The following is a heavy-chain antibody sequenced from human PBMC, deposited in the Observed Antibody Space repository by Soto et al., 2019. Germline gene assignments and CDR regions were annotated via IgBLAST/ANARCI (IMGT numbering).Heavy chain of an antibody. V-gene: IGHV3-74*01. Sequence: EVQLVESGGGLVQPGGSLRLSCAASGFIFRNYWMHWVRQVPGKGLVWVSRVDGDGTGTSYADSVKGRFTISRDNAKNTVYLQMNSLRAEDTAVYYCGTVFEYWGQGAQVTAAS. CDR2: VDGDGTGT. CDR3: GTVFEY. J-gene: IGHJ4*02. CDR1: GFIFRNYW.